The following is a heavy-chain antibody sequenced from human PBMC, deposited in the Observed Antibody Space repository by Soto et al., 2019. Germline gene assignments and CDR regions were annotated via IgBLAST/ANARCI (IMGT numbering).Heavy chain of an antibody. CDR2: MSYDGSNK. J-gene: IGHJ6*02. CDR3: AKDGSQGSSWYRDYYYYYGMDV. D-gene: IGHD6-13*01. V-gene: IGHV3-30*18. CDR1: GFTFSSYG. Sequence: GGSLRLSCAASGFTFSSYGMHWVRQAPGKGLEWVAVMSYDGSNKYYADSVKGRFTISRDNSKNTLYLQMNSLRAEDTAVYYCAKDGSQGSSWYRDYYYYYGMDVWGQGTTVTVSS.